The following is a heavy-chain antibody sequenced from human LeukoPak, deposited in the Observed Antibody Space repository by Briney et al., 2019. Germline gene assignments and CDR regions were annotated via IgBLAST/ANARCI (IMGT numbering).Heavy chain of an antibody. D-gene: IGHD3-16*01. J-gene: IGHJ4*02. CDR2: ISGSGGST. Sequence: PGGSLRLSCAASGFTFSSYAMSWVRQAPGEGLEWVSAISGSGGSTYYADSVKGRLTISRDNARNSLYLQLNSLRGEDTAVYYCVRGDTRDYWGQGTLITVSS. CDR1: GFTFSSYA. V-gene: IGHV3-23*01. CDR3: VRGDTRDY.